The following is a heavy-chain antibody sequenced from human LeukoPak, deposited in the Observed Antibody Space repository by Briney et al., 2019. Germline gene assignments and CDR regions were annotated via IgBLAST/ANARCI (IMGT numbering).Heavy chain of an antibody. CDR3: ARDKASVWRPFDY. CDR1: GFTFSSYS. CDR2: ISSSSSYI. J-gene: IGHJ4*02. D-gene: IGHD3-16*01. Sequence: GGSLRLSCAASGFTFSSYSMNWVRQAPVKGLEWVSSISSSSSYIYYADSVKGRFTISRDNAKNSLYLQMNSLRAEDTAVYYCARDKASVWRPFDYWGQGTLVTVSS. V-gene: IGHV3-21*01.